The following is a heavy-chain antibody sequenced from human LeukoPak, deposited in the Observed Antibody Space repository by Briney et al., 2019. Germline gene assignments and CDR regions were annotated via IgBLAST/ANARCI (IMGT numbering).Heavy chain of an antibody. CDR2: IYSGGST. D-gene: IGHD3-3*01. CDR3: ARDHPRSGRFAFDI. CDR1: GFTVSSSF. J-gene: IGHJ3*02. Sequence: GGSLRLSCAASGFTVSSSFMSWVRQAPGKGLEWVSVIYSGGSTYYADSVKGRFTISRDNSKNTLFLQMNSLRAEDTAVYYCARDHPRSGRFAFDIWGQGTMVTVSS. V-gene: IGHV3-53*01.